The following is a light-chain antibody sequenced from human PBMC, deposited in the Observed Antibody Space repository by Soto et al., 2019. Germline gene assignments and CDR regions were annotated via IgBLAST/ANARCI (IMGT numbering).Light chain of an antibody. CDR1: QSVSSN. J-gene: IGKJ1*01. V-gene: IGKV1-39*01. Sequence: DIQMTQSPSSLSASAGDRVTITCRASQSVSSNLNWYQQKPGKAPKLLIYAASSLQSGVPSRFSGSGSGTDFTLTISNLQPEDFATYYCQQTYSAPRTFGPGTKLEIK. CDR3: QQTYSAPRT. CDR2: AAS.